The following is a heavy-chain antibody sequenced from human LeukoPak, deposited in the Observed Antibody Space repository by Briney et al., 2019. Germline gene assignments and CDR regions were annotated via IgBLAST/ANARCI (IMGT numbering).Heavy chain of an antibody. CDR2: IYYSGST. Sequence: SETLSLTCAVSGGSISSGGYSWSWIRQPPGKGLEWIGYIYYSGSTYYNPSLKSRVTISVDTSKNQFSPKLSSVTAADTAVYYCARASPSLAADYWGQGTLVTVSS. CDR1: GGSISSGGYS. CDR3: ARASPSLAADY. D-gene: IGHD2-15*01. J-gene: IGHJ4*02. V-gene: IGHV4-31*11.